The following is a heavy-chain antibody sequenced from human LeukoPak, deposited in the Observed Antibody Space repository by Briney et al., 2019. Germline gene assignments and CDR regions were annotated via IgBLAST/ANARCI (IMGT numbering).Heavy chain of an antibody. D-gene: IGHD6-19*01. CDR3: ARVGSSGWYVHPTLDY. CDR1: GYTFSGYY. Sequence: ASVKVSCKTSGYTFSGYYMHWGRQAPGQGLEWMGWINPNNGDTNYSQKFEGRVTMTRDTSIRTAYMELSRLISDDTAVYYCARVGSSGWYVHPTLDYWGQGTLVTVSS. CDR2: INPNNGDT. V-gene: IGHV1-2*02. J-gene: IGHJ4*02.